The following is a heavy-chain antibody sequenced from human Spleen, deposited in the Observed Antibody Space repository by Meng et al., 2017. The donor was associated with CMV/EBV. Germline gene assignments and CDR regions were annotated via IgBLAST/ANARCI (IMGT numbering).Heavy chain of an antibody. CDR2: VYPGDSDT. CDR3: ARHTSFQLLPSGSYSY. CDR1: GFTFTEYW. Sequence: GESLKISCAASGFTFTEYWIGWVRQMPGRGLEWMGIVYPGDSDTRYSPSFQGQVTISVDKSISTVYLQWTSLKASDTAMYYCARHTSFQLLPSGSYSYWGQGTLVTASS. V-gene: IGHV5-51*01. J-gene: IGHJ4*02. D-gene: IGHD1-26*01.